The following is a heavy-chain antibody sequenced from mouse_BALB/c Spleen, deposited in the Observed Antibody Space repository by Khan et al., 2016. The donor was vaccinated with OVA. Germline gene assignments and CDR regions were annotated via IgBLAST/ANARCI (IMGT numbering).Heavy chain of an antibody. CDR1: GYSFTSYY. J-gene: IGHJ3*01. D-gene: IGHD3-3*01. CDR2: IYPFNADT. CDR3: ARGTFAY. V-gene: IGHV1-31*01. Sequence: VQLQQSGPELMKPGASVKISCKASGYSFTSYYMHWMKQSHGKSLEWIGYIYPFNADTDYNQKFKGKATLTVDKSSNTAYMHLTSLTSEDSAVEYGARGTFAYWGQGTLVTGSA.